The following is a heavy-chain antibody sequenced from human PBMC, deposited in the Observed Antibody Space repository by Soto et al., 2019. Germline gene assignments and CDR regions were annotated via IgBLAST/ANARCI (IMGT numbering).Heavy chain of an antibody. J-gene: IGHJ6*03. Sequence: SETLSLTCTVSGGSISSSSYYWGWIRQPPGKGLEWIGSIYYSGSTYYNPSLKSRVTISVDTSKNQFSLKLSSVTAADTAVYYCARRLRFLGRPYYYYMDVWGKGTTVTVSS. CDR1: GGSISSSSYY. CDR2: IYYSGST. V-gene: IGHV4-39*01. D-gene: IGHD2-15*01. CDR3: ARRLRFLGRPYYYYMDV.